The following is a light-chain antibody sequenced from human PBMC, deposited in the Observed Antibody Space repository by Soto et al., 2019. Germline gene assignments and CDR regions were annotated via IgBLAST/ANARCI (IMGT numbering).Light chain of an antibody. CDR3: QQYNNWPLGT. J-gene: IGKJ1*01. V-gene: IGKV3-15*01. CDR1: QTVGDN. Sequence: ETAMTQSPVTLSLSPGERATLSCRASQTVGDNVAWYRQKPGQPPSLLIYGASTRAPGVPARFSGSGSGTDFILTISSLQSEDFGFYYCQQYNNWPLGTFGPGTRVEI. CDR2: GAS.